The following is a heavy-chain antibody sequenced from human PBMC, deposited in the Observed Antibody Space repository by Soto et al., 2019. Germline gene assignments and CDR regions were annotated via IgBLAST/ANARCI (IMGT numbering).Heavy chain of an antibody. CDR1: GFSLSTSGVG. D-gene: IGHD5-18*01. V-gene: IGHV2-5*01. CDR2: IYWNDDK. J-gene: IGHJ4*02. Sequence: SGPTLVNPTQTLTLTCTFSGFSLSTSGVGVGWIRQPPGKALEWLALIYWNDDKRYSPSLKSRLTITKDTSKNQVVLTMTNMDPVDTATYYCAQRRGGYSYGSPFDYWGQGTLVTVSS. CDR3: AQRRGGYSYGSPFDY.